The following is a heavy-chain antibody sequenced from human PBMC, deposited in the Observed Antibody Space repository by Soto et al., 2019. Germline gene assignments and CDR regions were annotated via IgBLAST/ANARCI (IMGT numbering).Heavy chain of an antibody. CDR1: AGSISSGDYY. CDR3: AHRHDFWSGYYRREYYMDV. D-gene: IGHD3-3*01. CDR2: IYYSGST. V-gene: IGHV4-31*11. J-gene: IGHJ6*03. Sequence: AETLSLTSAVSAGSISSGDYYWSWIRQHPGKGLEWIGYIYYSGSTYYNPSLKSRVTISVDTSKNQFSLKLSSVTAADTATYYCAHRHDFWSGYYRREYYMDVWGKGTTVTVSS.